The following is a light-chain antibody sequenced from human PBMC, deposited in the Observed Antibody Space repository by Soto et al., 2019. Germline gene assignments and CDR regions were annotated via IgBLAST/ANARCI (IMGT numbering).Light chain of an antibody. CDR2: EVS. Sequence: QPVLTQPASVSGSPGQSITISCTGTSSDVGGFKYVSWYQQHPGKAPKLMIYEVSNRPSGVSNRFSGSKSGNTASLTISGLQAEDEADYYCSSYTSSSTKVFGTGTKVTVL. J-gene: IGLJ1*01. V-gene: IGLV2-14*01. CDR1: SSDVGGFKY. CDR3: SSYTSSSTKV.